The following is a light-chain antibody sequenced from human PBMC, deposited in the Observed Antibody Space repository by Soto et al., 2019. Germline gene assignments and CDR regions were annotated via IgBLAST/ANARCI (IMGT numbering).Light chain of an antibody. CDR1: QSLSGN. Sequence: EIVMTQSPATLAGSPGETVTPSCRASQSLSGNLAWYQQKPGQAPRLLIFRASTRATGVPARFSGRGSGTEFTLTISGLQSEDFAVYYCQQYSKWPPRAFGPGTKVDIK. J-gene: IGKJ1*01. CDR3: QQYSKWPPRA. CDR2: RAS. V-gene: IGKV3-15*01.